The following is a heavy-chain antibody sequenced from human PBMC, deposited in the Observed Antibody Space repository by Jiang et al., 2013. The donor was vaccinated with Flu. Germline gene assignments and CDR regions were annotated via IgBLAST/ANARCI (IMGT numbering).Heavy chain of an antibody. J-gene: IGHJ4*02. D-gene: IGHD4-23*01. V-gene: IGHV1-69*04. Sequence: GAEVKKPGSSVKVSCKASGGTFSSYAISWVRQAPGQGLEWMGRIIPILGIANYAQKFQGRVTITADKSTSTAYMELSSLRSEDTAVYYCARDTSGGSLFDYWGQGTLVTVSS. CDR2: IIPILGIA. CDR3: ARDTSGGSLFDY. CDR1: GGTFSSYA.